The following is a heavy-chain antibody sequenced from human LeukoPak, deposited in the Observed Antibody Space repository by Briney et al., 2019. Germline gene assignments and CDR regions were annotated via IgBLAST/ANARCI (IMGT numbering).Heavy chain of an antibody. CDR1: GFTFNSFV. V-gene: IGHV3-23*01. D-gene: IGHD3-3*01. Sequence: AGGSLRLSCAASGFTFNSFVMSWVRQAPGKGLDWVSAISGSADNTYYADSVKGRFTISRDNSKNTLYLQMNSLRAEDTAVYYCAKDDKLDFWSGTIDYWGQGTLVTVSS. J-gene: IGHJ4*02. CDR2: ISGSADNT. CDR3: AKDDKLDFWSGTIDY.